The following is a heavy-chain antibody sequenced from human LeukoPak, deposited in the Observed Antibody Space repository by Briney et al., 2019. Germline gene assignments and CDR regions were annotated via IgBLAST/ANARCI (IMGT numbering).Heavy chain of an antibody. CDR1: GFTFSSYG. J-gene: IGHJ6*03. V-gene: IGHV3-33*06. CDR3: AKDLWPGDYVWYYYMDV. CDR2: IWYDESNK. D-gene: IGHD4-17*01. Sequence: PGGSLRLSCAASGFTFSSYGMHWVRQAPGKGLEWVAVIWYDESNKYYADSVKGRFTISRDNSKNTLYLQMNSLRAEDTAVYYCAKDLWPGDYVWYYYMDVWGKGTTVTVSS.